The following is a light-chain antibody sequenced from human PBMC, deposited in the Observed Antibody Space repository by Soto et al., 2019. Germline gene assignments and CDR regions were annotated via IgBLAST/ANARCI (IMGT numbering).Light chain of an antibody. Sequence: DIQMTQSPSSVSESVGDRVTITCRASQAISSWLTWYQQKPGKAPNLLIYAASSLQSGVPSRFSGSGSGTDFTLTISSLQPEDFATYYCQQANSFPPTFGGGTKVEIK. CDR1: QAISSW. V-gene: IGKV1-12*01. CDR2: AAS. CDR3: QQANSFPPT. J-gene: IGKJ4*01.